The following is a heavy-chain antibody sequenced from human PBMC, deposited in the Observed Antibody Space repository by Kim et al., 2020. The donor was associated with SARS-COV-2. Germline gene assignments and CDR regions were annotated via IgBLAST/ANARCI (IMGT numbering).Heavy chain of an antibody. D-gene: IGHD3-3*01. V-gene: IGHV4-59*01. CDR1: GGSISSYY. Sequence: ETLSFTCTVSGGSISSYYWSWIRQPPGKGLEWIGYIYYIGSTNYNPSLKSRVTISVDTSKNQFSLKLSSVTAADTAVYYCARDHREWLQYTANWYFD. CDR2: IYYIGST. J-gene: IGHJ2*01. CDR3: ARDHREWLQYTANWYFD.